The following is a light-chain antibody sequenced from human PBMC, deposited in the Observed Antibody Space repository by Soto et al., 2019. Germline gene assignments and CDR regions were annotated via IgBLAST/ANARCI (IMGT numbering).Light chain of an antibody. V-gene: IGLV2-23*01. J-gene: IGLJ1*01. CDR1: SSDVGKYNL. CDR2: QGY. CDR3: CAYATTYTYV. Sequence: QSALTHPASGSGSPGQSSTISCTGTSSDVGKYNLVSWYQQHPGKAPKVMILQGYKRPSGVSNRFSGSKFGNTASLTISGLQAEDEADYYCCAYATTYTYVFGTGTKVTVL.